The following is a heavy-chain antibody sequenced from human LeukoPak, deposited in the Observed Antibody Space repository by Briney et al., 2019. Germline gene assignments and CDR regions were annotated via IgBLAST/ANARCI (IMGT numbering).Heavy chain of an antibody. CDR2: IYYSGST. V-gene: IGHV4-39*01. Sequence: SQTLSLTCTVSGGSISSGDYYWGWIRQPPGKGLEWIGSIYYSGSTYYNPSLKSRVTISVDTSKNQFSLKLSSVTAADTAVYYCARLTRWLQFYDYWGQGTLVTVSS. CDR1: GGSISSGDYY. D-gene: IGHD5-24*01. J-gene: IGHJ4*02. CDR3: ARLTRWLQFYDY.